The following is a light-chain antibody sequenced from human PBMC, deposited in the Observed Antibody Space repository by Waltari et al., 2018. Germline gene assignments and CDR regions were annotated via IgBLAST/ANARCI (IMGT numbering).Light chain of an antibody. CDR2: KNN. CDR1: RTNLGSNS. Sequence: QSVLTQPPSASGTPGQRVYLPCSGPRTNLGSNSLSWYQQPPGTAPNLLIFKNNVQPSGFSDRFSVSKSGTSASLAISGLRSEDEADYFCATWDDSLSGSYVFGTGTKVTVL. V-gene: IGLV1-47*01. CDR3: ATWDDSLSGSYV. J-gene: IGLJ1*01.